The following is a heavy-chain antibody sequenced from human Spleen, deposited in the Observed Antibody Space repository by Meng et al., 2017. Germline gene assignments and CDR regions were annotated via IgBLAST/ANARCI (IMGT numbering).Heavy chain of an antibody. CDR3: ARVATVVTPRRGAFDI. CDR1: GYSLSSDYY. V-gene: IGHV4-38-2*02. Sequence: SETLSLTCSVSGYSLSSDYYWGWIRQPPGKGLEWIGEINHSGSTNYNPSLKSRVTISVGTSKNQFSLKLSSVTAADTAVYYCARVATVVTPRRGAFDIWGQGTMVTVSS. J-gene: IGHJ3*02. D-gene: IGHD4-23*01. CDR2: INHSGST.